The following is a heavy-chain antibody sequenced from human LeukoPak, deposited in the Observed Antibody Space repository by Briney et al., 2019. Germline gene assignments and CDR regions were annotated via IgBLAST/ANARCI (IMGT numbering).Heavy chain of an antibody. Sequence: GSLRLSCAASGFPFSSYGMHWVRQALGKGLEWVARLVYDERSDYANSVKGRFSISRDNSKNTLFLDMSDLRVEDTAVYYCARDLSAAFDFWGQGVLVTVSS. CDR2: LVYDERSD. J-gene: IGHJ4*02. D-gene: IGHD6-19*01. V-gene: IGHV3-33*01. CDR1: GFPFSSYG. CDR3: ARDLSAAFDF.